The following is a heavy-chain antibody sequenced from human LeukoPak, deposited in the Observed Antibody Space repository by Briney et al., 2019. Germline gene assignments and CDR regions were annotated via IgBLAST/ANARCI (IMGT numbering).Heavy chain of an antibody. CDR1: GGSVSGYY. CDR2: VYYSGST. D-gene: IGHD2-15*01. Sequence: SETLSLTCVVSGGSVSGYYWGWIRQPPGRGLEWIGYVYYSGSTNYNPSFKSRITISVDTSRNQFSLQLSSVTAADTAVYYCARIHRYCSGGACYILDNWGQGTLVAVSS. J-gene: IGHJ4*02. CDR3: ARIHRYCSGGACYILDN. V-gene: IGHV4-59*02.